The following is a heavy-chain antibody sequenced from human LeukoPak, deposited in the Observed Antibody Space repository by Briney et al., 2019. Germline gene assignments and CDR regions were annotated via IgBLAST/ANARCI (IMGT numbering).Heavy chain of an antibody. D-gene: IGHD3-3*01. Sequence: ASVKVSCKASGYTFTGYYMHWVRQAPGQGLEWMGWINPNSGGTNYAQKFQGRVTITRDTSISTAYMELSRLRSDDTAVYYCARELTYYDFWSGSRRWFDPWGQGTLVTVSS. V-gene: IGHV1-2*02. J-gene: IGHJ5*02. CDR3: ARELTYYDFWSGSRRWFDP. CDR1: GYTFTGYY. CDR2: INPNSGGT.